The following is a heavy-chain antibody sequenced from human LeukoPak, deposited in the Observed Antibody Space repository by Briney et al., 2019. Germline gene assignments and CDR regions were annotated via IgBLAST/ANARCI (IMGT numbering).Heavy chain of an antibody. CDR1: GFTFSNYA. CDR2: ISGSCGST. V-gene: IGHV3-23*01. J-gene: IGHJ4*02. CDR3: APLKYCSGDSCLP. D-gene: IGHD2-15*01. Sequence: GGSLRLSCAASGFTFSNYAMSWVRQAPGKGLEWVSAISGSCGSTYYADSVKGRFTISRDNSKNTLYLQMNSLRAEDTAVYYCAPLKYCSGDSCLPWGQGTLVTVSS.